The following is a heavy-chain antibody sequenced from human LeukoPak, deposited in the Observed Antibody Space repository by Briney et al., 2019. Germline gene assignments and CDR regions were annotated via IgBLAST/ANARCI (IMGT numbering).Heavy chain of an antibody. D-gene: IGHD3-16*01. V-gene: IGHV3-30*04. CDR1: GFNFGTYA. CDR3: ARDWGARWRILAPYYYYYMDV. CDR2: ISYDGSDK. Sequence: PGGSLRLSCAASGFNFGTYAMHWVRQAPGKGLEWVAVISYDGSDKYYADSVKGRFTISRDNSRNTLYLQMNSLRAEDTAVYYCARDWGARWRILAPYYYYYMDVWGKGTTVTVSS. J-gene: IGHJ6*03.